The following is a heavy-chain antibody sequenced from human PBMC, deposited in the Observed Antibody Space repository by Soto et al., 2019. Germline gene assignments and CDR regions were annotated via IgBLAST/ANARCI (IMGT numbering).Heavy chain of an antibody. J-gene: IGHJ4*02. CDR2: IYYSGST. CDR1: GGSISSSSYY. Sequence: QLQLQESGPGLVKPSETLSLTCTVSGGSISSSSYYWGWIRQPPGKGLEWIGSIYYSGSTYYNPSLKSRVTISVDTSKNQFSLKLSSVTAADTAVYYCARHSYYYDSSGYYFFSRADYWGQGTLVTVSS. CDR3: ARHSYYYDSSGYYFFSRADY. D-gene: IGHD3-22*01. V-gene: IGHV4-39*01.